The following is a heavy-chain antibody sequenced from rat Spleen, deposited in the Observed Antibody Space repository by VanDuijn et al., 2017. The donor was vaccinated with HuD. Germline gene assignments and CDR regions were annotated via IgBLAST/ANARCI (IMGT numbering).Heavy chain of an antibody. D-gene: IGHD1-1*01. J-gene: IGHJ3*01. CDR1: GFTFSDYY. V-gene: IGHV5-29*01. CDR3: TSSGTTVVTGFAY. Sequence: EVQLVESDGGLVQPGRSLKLSCAASGFTFSDYYMAWVRQAPTKGLEWVATISYDGSSTYYRDSVKGRFTISRDNAKSTLYLQMDSLRSEDTATYYCTSSGTTVVTGFAYWGQGTLVTVSS. CDR2: ISYDGSST.